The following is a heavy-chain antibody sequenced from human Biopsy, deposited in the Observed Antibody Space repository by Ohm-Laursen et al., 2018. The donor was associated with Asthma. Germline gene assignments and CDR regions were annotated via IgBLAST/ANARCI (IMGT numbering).Heavy chain of an antibody. CDR1: GFTFSSYG. Sequence: SLRLPCAASGFTFSSYGMHWVRQAPGKGLEWVAVISYDGSNKYYADSVKGRFTISRDNSKNTLYLQMNSLRAEDTAVYYCAKAERYFDWYWFDPWGQGTLVTVSS. J-gene: IGHJ5*02. D-gene: IGHD3-9*01. CDR2: ISYDGSNK. V-gene: IGHV3-30*18. CDR3: AKAERYFDWYWFDP.